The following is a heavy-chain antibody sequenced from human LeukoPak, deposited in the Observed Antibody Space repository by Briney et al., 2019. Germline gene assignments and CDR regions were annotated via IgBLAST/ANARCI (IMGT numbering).Heavy chain of an antibody. Sequence: PSQTLSLTCTVSGDSISSGGYYWSWIRQHPGKGLEWIGYIYNSGSTYYKPSLKSRAIISVDTSKNQFSLKLSSVTAADTAVYCCARVVSEYYYDSSGYYYFDYWGQGTLVTVSS. CDR3: ARVVSEYYYDSSGYYYFDY. V-gene: IGHV4-31*03. D-gene: IGHD3-22*01. CDR2: IYNSGST. CDR1: GDSISSGGYY. J-gene: IGHJ4*02.